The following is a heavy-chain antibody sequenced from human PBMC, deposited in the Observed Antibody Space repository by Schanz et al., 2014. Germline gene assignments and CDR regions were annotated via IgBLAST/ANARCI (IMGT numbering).Heavy chain of an antibody. J-gene: IGHJ6*02. CDR2: ISSSGST. CDR1: GFTFSSYG. D-gene: IGHD3-3*02. V-gene: IGHV3-23*04. CDR3: ARDKDVISTHFYSPFYFYVMDV. Sequence: EVQLVESGGGLVQPGGSLRLSCAASGFTFSSYGMSWVCQAPGKGLEWVSGISSSGSTYYADSVKGRFTISRDNSKKTLYLQMSSLTAEDTAVYYCARDKDVISTHFYSPFYFYVMDVWGQGTTVTVSS.